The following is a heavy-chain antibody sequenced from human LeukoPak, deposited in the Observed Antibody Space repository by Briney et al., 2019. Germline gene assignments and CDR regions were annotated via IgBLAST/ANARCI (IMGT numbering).Heavy chain of an antibody. CDR2: IIPIFGTA. Sequence: SVKVSCKASGGTFSSYAISWVRQAPGQGLEWMGGIIPIFGTANYAQKFQGRVTITADKSTCTAYMELSSLRSEDTAVYYCARDVCSSTSCYGKDAFDIWGQGTMVTVSS. D-gene: IGHD2-2*01. CDR3: ARDVCSSTSCYGKDAFDI. V-gene: IGHV1-69*06. CDR1: GGTFSSYA. J-gene: IGHJ3*02.